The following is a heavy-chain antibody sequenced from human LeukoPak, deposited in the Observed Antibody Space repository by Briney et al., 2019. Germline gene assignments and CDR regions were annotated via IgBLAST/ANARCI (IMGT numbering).Heavy chain of an antibody. CDR3: ARLLWFGEEGNWFDP. CDR1: GGSISSSSYY. D-gene: IGHD3-10*01. J-gene: IGHJ5*02. CDR2: IYHSGST. V-gene: IGHV4-39*07. Sequence: PSETLSLTCTVSGGSISSSSYYWGWIRQPPGKGLEWIGSIYHSGSTYYNPSLKSRVTISVDTSKNQFSLKLSSVTAADTAVYYCARLLWFGEEGNWFDPWGQGTLVTVSS.